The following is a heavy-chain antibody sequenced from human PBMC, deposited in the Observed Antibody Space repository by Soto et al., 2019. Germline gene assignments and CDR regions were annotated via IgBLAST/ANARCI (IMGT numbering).Heavy chain of an antibody. CDR1: GFTFSTYG. CDR2: IRYDGRAE. Sequence: QVQLVESGGGVVQPGTSLRLSCAASGFTFSTYGMHWVRQAPGKGLEYVAGIRYDGRAEYYVDSVRGRFTISRDNYKNILSLQVTSLRAEDTAVYYCASGFISAVYAAHFDHWGQVTPVTVAS. CDR3: ASGFISAVYAAHFDH. J-gene: IGHJ4*02. V-gene: IGHV3-33*03. D-gene: IGHD2-8*01.